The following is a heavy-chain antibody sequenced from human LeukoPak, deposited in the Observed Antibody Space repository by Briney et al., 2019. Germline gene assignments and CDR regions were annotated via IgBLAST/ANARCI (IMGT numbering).Heavy chain of an antibody. V-gene: IGHV1-69*01. CDR1: GGTFSSYA. D-gene: IGHD6-13*01. Sequence: SVKVSCKASGGTFSSYAISWVRQAPGQGLEWMGGIIPIFGTANYAQKFQGRVTITADESTSTAYMELSSLRSEDTAVYYCARDSSSWYPWFDPWGPGKPVTVSS. CDR3: ARDSSSWYPWFDP. J-gene: IGHJ5*02. CDR2: IIPIFGTA.